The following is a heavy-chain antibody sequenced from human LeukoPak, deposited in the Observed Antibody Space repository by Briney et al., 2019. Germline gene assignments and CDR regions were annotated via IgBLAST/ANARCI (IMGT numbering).Heavy chain of an antibody. CDR2: INPNSGAT. CDR3: ARVAVVAATYYYYYYGMDV. D-gene: IGHD2-15*01. J-gene: IGHJ6*02. CDR1: GYIFTDYY. Sequence: ASVKVSCKASGYIFTDYYVHWVRQAPGQGLEWMGWINPNSGATKYAQKFQGRVTVTTVTSISTAYMELSSLRSEDTAVYYCARVAVVAATYYYYYYGMDVWGQGTTVTVSS. V-gene: IGHV1-2*02.